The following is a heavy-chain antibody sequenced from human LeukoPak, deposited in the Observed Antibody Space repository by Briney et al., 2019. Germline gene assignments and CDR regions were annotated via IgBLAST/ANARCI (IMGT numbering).Heavy chain of an antibody. CDR2: IDPSDSYT. D-gene: IGHD6-13*01. J-gene: IGHJ4*02. CDR3: ARFPSSWSTPDF. Sequence: PGEFLRISCKGSGYSFTSYWIYWVRQMPGKGLEWMGKIDPSDSYTNYNPSFQGHVTISADKSISTAYLQWSSLRSSDTAMYYCARFPSSWSTPDFWGQGTLVTVSS. CDR1: GYSFTSYW. V-gene: IGHV5-10-1*01.